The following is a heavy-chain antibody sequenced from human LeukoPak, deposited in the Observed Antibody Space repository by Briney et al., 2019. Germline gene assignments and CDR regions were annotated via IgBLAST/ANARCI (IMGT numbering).Heavy chain of an antibody. CDR1: GFTFSGYG. Sequence: PGRSLRLSCAASGFTFSGYGMHWVRQAPGKGLEWVAVIWHDGSHKYYADSVKGRFTISRDNSKNTLYLQMNSLRAEDTAVYYCARDMMVRYQLLFDYWGQGTLVTVSS. CDR2: IWHDGSHK. J-gene: IGHJ4*02. V-gene: IGHV3-33*01. D-gene: IGHD2-2*01. CDR3: ARDMMVRYQLLFDY.